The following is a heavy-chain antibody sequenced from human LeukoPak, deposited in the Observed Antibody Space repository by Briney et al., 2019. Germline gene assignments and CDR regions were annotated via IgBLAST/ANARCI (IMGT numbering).Heavy chain of an antibody. CDR3: ARVRRFLEWLSPGDY. CDR2: ISSSGSTI. Sequence: GGSLRLSCAASGFTFRSYEMNWVRQAPGKGLEWVSYISSSGSTIYYADSVKGRFTISRDNAKNSLYLQMNSLRAEDTAVYYCARVRRFLEWLSPGDYWGQGTLVTVSS. CDR1: GFTFRSYE. D-gene: IGHD3-3*01. V-gene: IGHV3-48*03. J-gene: IGHJ4*02.